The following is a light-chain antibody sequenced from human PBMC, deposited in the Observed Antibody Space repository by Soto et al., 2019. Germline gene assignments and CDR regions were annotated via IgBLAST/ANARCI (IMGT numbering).Light chain of an antibody. Sequence: EIVLTQSPGTLSLSPGERATLSCRASQSVSSRYLACYQQKPGQAPRLLIYAASSRATGTPDRFSGSGSGTDFTLTINSLEPEDFALYYCQQYGGSPLYTFGQGTKLEIK. CDR2: AAS. CDR3: QQYGGSPLYT. V-gene: IGKV3-20*01. CDR1: QSVSSRY. J-gene: IGKJ2*01.